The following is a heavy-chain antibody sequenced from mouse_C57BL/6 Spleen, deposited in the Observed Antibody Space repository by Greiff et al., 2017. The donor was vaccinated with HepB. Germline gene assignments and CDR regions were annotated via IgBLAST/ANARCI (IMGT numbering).Heavy chain of an antibody. D-gene: IGHD2-5*01. Sequence: QVQLKQSGAELAKPGASVTLSCKASGYTFTSYWMHWVQPRPAQGLEWIGYINPSSGYTKYNQKFKDKATLTADKSSSTAYMQLSSLTYEDSAVYYCARGAYYSNYVDYWGQGTTLTVSS. CDR1: GYTFTSYW. J-gene: IGHJ2*01. V-gene: IGHV1-7*01. CDR2: INPSSGYT. CDR3: ARGAYYSNYVDY.